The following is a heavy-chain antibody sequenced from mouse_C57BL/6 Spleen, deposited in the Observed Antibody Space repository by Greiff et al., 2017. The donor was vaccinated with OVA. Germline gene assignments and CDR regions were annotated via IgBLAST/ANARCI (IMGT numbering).Heavy chain of an antibody. CDR1: GYTFTSYW. Sequence: QVQLQQPGAELVRPGSSVKLPCKASGYTFTSYWMDWVKQRPGQGLEWIGNIYPSDSETHYNQKFKDKATLTVDKSSSTAYMQLSSLTSEDSAVYYCARQGVPWYFDVWGTGTTVTVSS. CDR3: ARQGVPWYFDV. V-gene: IGHV1-61*01. J-gene: IGHJ1*03. CDR2: IYPSDSET.